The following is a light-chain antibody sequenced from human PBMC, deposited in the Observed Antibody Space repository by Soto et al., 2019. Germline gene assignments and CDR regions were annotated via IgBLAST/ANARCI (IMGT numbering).Light chain of an antibody. V-gene: IGLV2-11*01. J-gene: IGLJ3*02. CDR3: CSYASSSTWV. Sequence: QSALTQPRSVSGSPGQSVTISCTGTSSDVRGYNYVSWYQHHPGKAPKLMIYDVNKRPSGVPDRFPGSKSGNTASLAISGLQAEEEDDSYCCSYASSSTWVFGGGTKLTVL. CDR2: DVN. CDR1: SSDVRGYNY.